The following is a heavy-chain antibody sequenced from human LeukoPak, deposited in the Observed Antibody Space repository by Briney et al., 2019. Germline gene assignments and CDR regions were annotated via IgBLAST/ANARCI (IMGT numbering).Heavy chain of an antibody. CDR1: GFTFNNYA. D-gene: IGHD2-21*01. J-gene: IGHJ4*02. Sequence: GGSLRLSCAASGFTFNNYAMGWVRQPPGKGLEWLSAIDGGGDATKYADSVKGRFTISRDNSKNTLSLQMNSLRAEDTAIYYCAKSDCGSDGCKLLNYWGQGILVTVSS. V-gene: IGHV3-23*01. CDR2: IDGGGDAT. CDR3: AKSDCGSDGCKLLNY.